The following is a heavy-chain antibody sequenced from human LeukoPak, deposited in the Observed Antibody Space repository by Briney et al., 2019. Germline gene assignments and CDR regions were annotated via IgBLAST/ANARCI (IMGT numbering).Heavy chain of an antibody. CDR3: ATASCDIRLNDY. CDR1: GFTFSRYA. CDR2: ISGSGGSI. Sequence: GGSLRLSCAASGFTFSRYAMNWVREAPGKGREWVSGISGSGGSIYYADSARGRFTISRDNSKNTLFLQRNSWRAENRAVYYCATASCDIRLNDYWGQGTLVTV. D-gene: IGHD2-21*01. V-gene: IGHV3-23*01. J-gene: IGHJ4*02.